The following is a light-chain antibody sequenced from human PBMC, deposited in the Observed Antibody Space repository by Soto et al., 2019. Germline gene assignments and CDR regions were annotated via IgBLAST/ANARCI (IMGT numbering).Light chain of an antibody. CDR1: QNIGTS. CDR2: PTS. V-gene: IGKV1-39*01. CDR3: QQSYSTPIT. Sequence: TQMTQPPSSLSPSSVERLNITCRASQNIGTSLHWYQQKQGKAPKLLINPTSTLQSGVSSRFSGSGSGTDFTLTISSLQPEDFATYYCQQSYSTPITFGQGTRLEI. J-gene: IGKJ5*01.